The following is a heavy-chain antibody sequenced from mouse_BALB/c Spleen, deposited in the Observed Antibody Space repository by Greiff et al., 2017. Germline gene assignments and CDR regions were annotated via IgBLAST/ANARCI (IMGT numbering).Heavy chain of an antibody. D-gene: IGHD1-1*01. J-gene: IGHJ2*01. Sequence: VQLQQSGAELMKPGASVKISCKATGYTFSSYWIEWVKQRPGHGLEWIGEILPGSGSTNYNEKFKGKATFTADTSSNTAYMQLSSLTSEDSAVYYCARGFSTVVPSFDYWGQGTTLTVSS. CDR3: ARGFSTVVPSFDY. CDR1: GYTFSSYW. CDR2: ILPGSGST. V-gene: IGHV1-9*01.